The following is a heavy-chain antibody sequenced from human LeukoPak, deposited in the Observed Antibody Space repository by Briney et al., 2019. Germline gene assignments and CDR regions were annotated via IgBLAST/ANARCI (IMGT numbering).Heavy chain of an antibody. CDR3: ARDLGAAAGTPLGY. CDR1: GGSISSSSYY. D-gene: IGHD6-13*01. CDR2: IYYSGST. J-gene: IGHJ4*02. Sequence: SETLSLTCTVSGGSISSSSYYWGWIRQPPGKGLEWIGSIYYSGSTYYNPSLKSRVTISVDTSKNQFSLKLSSVTAADTAVYYCARDLGAAAGTPLGYWGQGTLVTVSS. V-gene: IGHV4-39*07.